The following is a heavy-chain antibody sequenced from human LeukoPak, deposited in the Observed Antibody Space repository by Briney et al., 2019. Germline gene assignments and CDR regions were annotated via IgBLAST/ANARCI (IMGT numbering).Heavy chain of an antibody. CDR1: GYTFTSYY. CDR3: ARAPSYDILTGYHTHDY. V-gene: IGHV1-46*01. Sequence: ASVKVSCKASGYTFTSYYMHWVRQAPGQGLEWMGIINPSGGSTSYAQKFQGRVTMTRDTSTSTVYMELSSLRSDDTAVYYCARAPSYDILTGYHTHDYWGQGTLVTVSS. D-gene: IGHD3-9*01. CDR2: INPSGGST. J-gene: IGHJ4*02.